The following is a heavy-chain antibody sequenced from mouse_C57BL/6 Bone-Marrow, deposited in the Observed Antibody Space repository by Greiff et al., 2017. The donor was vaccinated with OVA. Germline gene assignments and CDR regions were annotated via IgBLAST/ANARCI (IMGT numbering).Heavy chain of an antibody. D-gene: IGHD1-1*02. CDR3: ASSPGDYYAMDY. CDR2: TFYSGIT. CDR1: GFSINSDCY. Sequence: EVKLLESGPSLVRPSQTLSLTCTVTGFSINSDCYWIWIRQFPGNKLEYIGYTFYSGITYYNPSLESRTYITRDTSKNQFSLKLSSVTTEDTATYYCASSPGDYYAMDYWGQGTSVTVSS. V-gene: IGHV3-3*01. J-gene: IGHJ4*01.